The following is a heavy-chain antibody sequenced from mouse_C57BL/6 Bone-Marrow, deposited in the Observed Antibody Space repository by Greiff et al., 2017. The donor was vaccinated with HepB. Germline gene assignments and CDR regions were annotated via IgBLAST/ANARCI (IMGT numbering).Heavy chain of an antibody. CDR1: DSEVFPIAY. J-gene: IGHJ1*03. CDR3: ARGYGSRGSYWYFDV. D-gene: IGHD1-1*01. CDR2: ILPSIGRT. Sequence: QVQLQQSGSELRSPGSSVKLSCKDFDSEVFPIAYMSWVKQKPGHGFEWIGGILPSIGRTIYGEKFEDKATLDADTLSNTAYLELNSLTSEDSAIYYCARGYGSRGSYWYFDVWGTGTTVTVSS. V-gene: IGHV15-2*01.